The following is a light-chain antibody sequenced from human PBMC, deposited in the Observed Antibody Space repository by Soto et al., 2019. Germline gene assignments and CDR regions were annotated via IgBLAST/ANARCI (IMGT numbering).Light chain of an antibody. Sequence: QSVLTQPPSASGTPGQRVTISCSGSSSNIGSTTVQWYQQLPGTAPTLLIYTNNQRPSGVPDRFSGSKSGTSASLAISGLQSEDEADYYCAAWDDSLHGPVFGGGTKLTVL. J-gene: IGLJ2*01. CDR2: TNN. CDR1: SSNIGSTT. CDR3: AAWDDSLHGPV. V-gene: IGLV1-44*01.